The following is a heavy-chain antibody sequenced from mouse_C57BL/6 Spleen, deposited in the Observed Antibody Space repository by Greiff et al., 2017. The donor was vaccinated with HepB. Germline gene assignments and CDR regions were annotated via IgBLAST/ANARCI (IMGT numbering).Heavy chain of an antibody. D-gene: IGHD3-1*01. CDR1: GFNIKDYY. Sequence: VQLQQSGAELVRPGASVKLSCTASGFNIKDYYMHWVKQRPEQGLEWIGRIDPEDGDTEYAPKFQGKATMTADTSSNTAYLPLSSLTSEDTAVYYCTTGSTGDYAMDYWGQGTSVTVSS. CDR2: IDPEDGDT. CDR3: TTGSTGDYAMDY. J-gene: IGHJ4*01. V-gene: IGHV14-1*01.